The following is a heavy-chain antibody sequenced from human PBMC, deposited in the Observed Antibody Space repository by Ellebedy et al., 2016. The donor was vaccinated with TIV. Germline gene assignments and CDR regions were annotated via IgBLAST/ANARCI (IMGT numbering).Heavy chain of an antibody. CDR1: DFSVSDNY. Sequence: GGSLRLSXAASDFSVSDNYINWVRQAPGKGLDWVSVIFSGGSTCYADSVKGRFTISRDNSKNTLYLQMNSLRAEDTAVYYCGRGSTGNYYAMDVWGQGTTVTVSS. D-gene: IGHD1-1*01. J-gene: IGHJ6*02. CDR2: IFSGGST. V-gene: IGHV3-53*01. CDR3: GRGSTGNYYAMDV.